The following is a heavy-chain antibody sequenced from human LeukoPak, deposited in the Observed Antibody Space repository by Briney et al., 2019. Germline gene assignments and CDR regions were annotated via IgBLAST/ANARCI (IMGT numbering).Heavy chain of an antibody. D-gene: IGHD3-3*01. Sequence: PGGSLRLSCAASGFTFSSYAMSWVRQAAGKGLEWVSAISGSGGSTYYADSVKGRFTISRDNSKNTLYLQMNSLRAEDTAVYYCAKDPGTEYDFWSGYAGYFDYWGQGTLVTVSS. V-gene: IGHV3-23*01. CDR1: GFTFSSYA. CDR2: ISGSGGST. CDR3: AKDPGTEYDFWSGYAGYFDY. J-gene: IGHJ4*02.